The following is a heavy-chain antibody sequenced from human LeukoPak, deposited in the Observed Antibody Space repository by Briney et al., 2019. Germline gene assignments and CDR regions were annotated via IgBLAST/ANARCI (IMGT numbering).Heavy chain of an antibody. CDR2: MNTNSGNT. J-gene: IGHJ4*02. Sequence: ASVKVSCKASGYTFTSYDINWVRQATGQGFEWMGWMNTNSGNTGYSQNFQGRVTMTRDTSINTAYMELSSLMSEGTAVYYCARGLPKAVFGVVIEDWGQGTLVTVSS. CDR1: GYTFTSYD. V-gene: IGHV1-8*01. CDR3: ARGLPKAVFGVVIED. D-gene: IGHD3-3*01.